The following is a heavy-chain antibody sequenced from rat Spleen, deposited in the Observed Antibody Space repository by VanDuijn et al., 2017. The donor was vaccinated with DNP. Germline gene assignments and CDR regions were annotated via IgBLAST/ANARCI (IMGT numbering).Heavy chain of an antibody. CDR2: ISYEGSNT. CDR1: GFSFRNYG. D-gene: IGHD1-11*01. J-gene: IGHJ2*01. CDR3: ARHGRRVFDY. V-gene: IGHV5-22*01. Sequence: EAQLVESGGGLVQPGRSLKLSCAASGFSFRNYGMAWVRQTPTKGLEWVASISYEGSNTYYGDSVKGRFTISRDNAESTLYLQMNSLRSEDMATYFCARHGRRVFDYWGQGVMVTVSS.